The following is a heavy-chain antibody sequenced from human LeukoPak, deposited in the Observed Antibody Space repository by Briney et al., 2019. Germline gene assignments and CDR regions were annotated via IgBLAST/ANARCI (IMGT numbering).Heavy chain of an antibody. V-gene: IGHV3-64*01. Sequence: GGSLRLSCAASGFTFSSYAMHWVRQAPGKGLEYVSAISSNGGSTYYANSVKGRFTISRDNSKNTLYLQMGSLRAEDMAVYYCARVGGIAVAGHVDYWGQGTLVTVSS. J-gene: IGHJ4*02. CDR1: GFTFSSYA. CDR2: ISSNGGST. D-gene: IGHD6-19*01. CDR3: ARVGGIAVAGHVDY.